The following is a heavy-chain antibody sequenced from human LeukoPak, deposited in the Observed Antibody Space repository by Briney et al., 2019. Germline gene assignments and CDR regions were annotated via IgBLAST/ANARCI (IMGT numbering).Heavy chain of an antibody. CDR2: IYYGGST. Sequence: PSETLSLTCTVSGGSISSYYWSWIRQPPGMGLEWIGYIYYGGSTNYNPSLKNRVTISVDTSKDQFSLRLTSVTAADTAMYYCARSFLGDWYFDLWGRGTLVTVSS. J-gene: IGHJ2*01. CDR3: ARSFLGDWYFDL. V-gene: IGHV4-59*01. CDR1: GGSISSYY. D-gene: IGHD1-26*01.